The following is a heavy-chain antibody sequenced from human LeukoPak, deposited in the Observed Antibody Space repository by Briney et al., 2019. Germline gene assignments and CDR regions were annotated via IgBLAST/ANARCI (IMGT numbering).Heavy chain of an antibody. Sequence: SQTLSLTCTVSGGSISSGGYYWSWIRQHPGKGLEWIGYIYYSGSTYYNPSLKSRVTISVDTSKNQFSLKLSSVTAADTAVYYCARDSLKRVRNGMDVWGQGTTVTVSS. J-gene: IGHJ6*02. CDR2: IYYSGST. CDR3: ARDSLKRVRNGMDV. D-gene: IGHD1-1*01. V-gene: IGHV4-31*03. CDR1: GGSISSGGYY.